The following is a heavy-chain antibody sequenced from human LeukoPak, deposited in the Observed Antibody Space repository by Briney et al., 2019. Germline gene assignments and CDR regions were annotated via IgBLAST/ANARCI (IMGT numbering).Heavy chain of an antibody. CDR2: ISYDGSNK. J-gene: IGHJ4*02. V-gene: IGHV3-30*04. CDR3: AKGPHCSSTSCFVLGSFDC. D-gene: IGHD2-2*01. Sequence: PGGSLRLSCAASGFTFSSYAMHWVRQAPGKGLEWVAVISYDGSNKYYADSVKGRFTISRDNSKNTLYLQMNSLRAEDTAVYYCAKGPHCSSTSCFVLGSFDCWGQGTLVTVSS. CDR1: GFTFSSYA.